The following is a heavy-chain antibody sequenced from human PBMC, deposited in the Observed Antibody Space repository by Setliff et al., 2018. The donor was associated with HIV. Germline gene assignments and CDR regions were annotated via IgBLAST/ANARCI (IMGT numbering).Heavy chain of an antibody. CDR2: IYSSGST. CDR3: ARRSIVGSTRGYYYYALDV. Sequence: SETLSLTCTVSGDSINKYYWSWNRQPPGKGLEWIGFIYSSGSTMYNPSLKSRVTMSLDTSKNQVSLKLTSVTAADTAVYYCARRSIVGSTRGYYYYALDVWGQGTTVTVSS. CDR1: GDSINKYY. J-gene: IGHJ6*02. D-gene: IGHD1-26*01. V-gene: IGHV4-4*09.